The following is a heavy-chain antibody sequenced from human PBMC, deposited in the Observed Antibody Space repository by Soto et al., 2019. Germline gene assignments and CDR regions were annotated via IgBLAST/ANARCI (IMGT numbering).Heavy chain of an antibody. D-gene: IGHD6-13*01. J-gene: IGHJ4*02. CDR1: GFTFSSYA. V-gene: IGHV3-23*01. CDR2: ISGSGGST. Sequence: EVQLLESGGGLVQPGGSLRLSCAASGFTFSSYAMSWVRQAPGKGLERVSAISGSGGSTYYSDSVKGRLTISTDNSKNTLYLQMNSLRAADTAAYYCAKENGYSSSWVDFDYWGQGALVTVSS. CDR3: AKENGYSSSWVDFDY.